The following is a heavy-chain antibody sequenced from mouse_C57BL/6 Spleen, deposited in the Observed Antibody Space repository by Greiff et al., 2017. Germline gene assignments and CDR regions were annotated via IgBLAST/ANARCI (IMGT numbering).Heavy chain of an antibody. V-gene: IGHV1-81*01. CDR3: AREDCGSRRDAMDC. Sequence: QVQLQQSGAELVRPGASVKLSCKASGYTFTSYGISWVKQRTGQGLEWIGEIYPRSGNTNYNEKFKGKATLTVDKSSSTAYMELRSLTSEDSAVYFCAREDCGSRRDAMDCWGQGTSVTVSS. D-gene: IGHD1-1*01. CDR1: GYTFTSYG. CDR2: IYPRSGNT. J-gene: IGHJ4*01.